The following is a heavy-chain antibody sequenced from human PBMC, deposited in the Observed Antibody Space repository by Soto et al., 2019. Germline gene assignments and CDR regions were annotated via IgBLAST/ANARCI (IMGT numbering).Heavy chain of an antibody. V-gene: IGHV3-30-3*01. CDR3: ARDPSRASYGMDV. D-gene: IGHD6-13*01. CDR2: ISYDGSNK. CDR1: GFTFSSYA. Sequence: VQLVESGGGVVQPGRSLRLSCAASGFTFSSYAMHWVRQAPGKGLEWVAVISYDGSNKYYADSVKGRFTISRDNSKNTLYLQMNSLRAEDTAVYYCARDPSRASYGMDVWGQGTTVTVSS. J-gene: IGHJ6*02.